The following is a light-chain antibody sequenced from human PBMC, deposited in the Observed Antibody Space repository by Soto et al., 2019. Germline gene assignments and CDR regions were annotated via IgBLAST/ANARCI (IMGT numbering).Light chain of an antibody. Sequence: DIQMTQSPSTLSASVGDRVTITCRASQSISSWLAWYQQKPGKAPKLLIYKASSLETGVPSRFSGSGAATEFTLSISSLQPDDFATYYCQQYNDYFRTFGQGTKVEIK. J-gene: IGKJ1*01. CDR2: KAS. V-gene: IGKV1-5*03. CDR1: QSISSW. CDR3: QQYNDYFRT.